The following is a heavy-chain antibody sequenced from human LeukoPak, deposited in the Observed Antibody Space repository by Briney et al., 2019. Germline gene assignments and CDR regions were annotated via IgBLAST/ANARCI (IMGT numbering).Heavy chain of an antibody. D-gene: IGHD6-13*01. V-gene: IGHV4-34*01. J-gene: IGHJ4*02. CDR1: GGSFSGYY. CDR2: INHSGST. CDR3: ARRPLYSSSWINY. Sequence: SETLSLTCAVYGGSFSGYYWSWIRQPPGKGLEWIGEINHSGSTNYSPSLKSRVTISVDTSKNQFSLKLSSVTAADTAVYYCARRPLYSSSWINYWGQGTLVTVSS.